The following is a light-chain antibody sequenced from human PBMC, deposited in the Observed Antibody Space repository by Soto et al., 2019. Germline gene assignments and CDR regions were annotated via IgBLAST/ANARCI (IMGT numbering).Light chain of an antibody. CDR3: HQYYGAPVT. Sequence: DIVMTQSPDSLAVSLGERATINCKSSQSVLSSSNNKNYLAWYQQKPGQPPKLLILWASTRESGVADRFSGSGSGKDFTLTISSLQAEDVAVYYCHQYYGAPVTFGGGTKVEIK. CDR1: QSVLSSSNNKNY. J-gene: IGKJ4*01. CDR2: WAS. V-gene: IGKV4-1*01.